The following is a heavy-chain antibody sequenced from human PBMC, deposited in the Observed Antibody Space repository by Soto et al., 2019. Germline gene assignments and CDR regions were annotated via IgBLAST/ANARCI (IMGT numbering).Heavy chain of an antibody. CDR2: ISSSSSYI. D-gene: IGHD6-19*01. J-gene: IGHJ6*02. V-gene: IGHV3-21*01. Sequence: EVQLVESGGGLVKPGGSLRLSCAASGFTFSSYSMNWVRHAPGKGLEWVSSISSSSSYIYYADSVKGRFTISRDNAKNSLYLQMNSLRAEDTAVYYCARDPYSSGWDYYYYYYGMDVWGQGTTVTVSS. CDR1: GFTFSSYS. CDR3: ARDPYSSGWDYYYYYYGMDV.